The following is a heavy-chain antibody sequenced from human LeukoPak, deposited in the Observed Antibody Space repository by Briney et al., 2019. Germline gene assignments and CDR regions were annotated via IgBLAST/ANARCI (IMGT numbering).Heavy chain of an antibody. CDR2: INPSGGST. CDR1: GYTFSDYY. J-gene: IGHJ4*02. CDR3: AREGTFSGELLNY. Sequence: ASVTVSCKASGYTFSDYYILWVRQAPGHGLEWMGIINPSGGSTSYAQKLQGRVTMTRDMSTSTVYMELSSLRSEDTAVYYCAREGTFSGELLNYGGQGTLVTVSS. V-gene: IGHV1-46*01. D-gene: IGHD1-26*01.